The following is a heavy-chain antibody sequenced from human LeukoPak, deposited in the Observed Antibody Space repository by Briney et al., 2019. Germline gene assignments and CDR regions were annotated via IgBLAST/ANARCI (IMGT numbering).Heavy chain of an antibody. V-gene: IGHV3-48*03. Sequence: GGSLRLSCAASGFTFSSYKMIWVRQAPGKGLEWVSYITTSGTTTYYADSLKSRFTISRDNAKNSLYLQMNSLRAEDTAVYYCARVLFRSLAVFDYWGQGTLVTVSS. J-gene: IGHJ4*02. CDR1: GFTFSSYK. D-gene: IGHD2/OR15-2a*01. CDR2: ITTSGTTT. CDR3: ARVLFRSLAVFDY.